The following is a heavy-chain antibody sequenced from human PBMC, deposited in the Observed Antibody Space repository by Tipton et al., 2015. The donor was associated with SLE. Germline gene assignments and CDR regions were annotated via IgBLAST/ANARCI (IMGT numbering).Heavy chain of an antibody. J-gene: IGHJ3*02. CDR1: GGSISGYY. CDR2: IHYSGSP. CDR3: ARKGHDSWSGYNGFDI. Sequence: TLSLTCTVSGGSISGYYWTWIRQPPGEGLEWIGYIHYSGSPNYNPSLKSRVTISVDTSKNQFSLKLSSVTAADTAVYYCARKGHDSWSGYNGFDIWGQGTMVSVSS. D-gene: IGHD3-3*01. V-gene: IGHV4-59*01.